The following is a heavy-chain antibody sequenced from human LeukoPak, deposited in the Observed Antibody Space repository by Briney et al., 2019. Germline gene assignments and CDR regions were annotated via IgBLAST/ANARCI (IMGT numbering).Heavy chain of an antibody. CDR1: GLTFSRYC. V-gene: IGHV3-33*01. CDR3: ARDRAAAGMYYYYGMDV. D-gene: IGHD6-13*01. Sequence: GSLSLYCAASGLTFSRYCLHWVRQAPGTGLECGAVIWYDGSSKYYADSVKRRFTISRDNSKNTLYLHVNSLRAEDTAVYYCARDRAAAGMYYYYGMDVWGKGTTVTVSS. CDR2: IWYDGSSK. J-gene: IGHJ6*04.